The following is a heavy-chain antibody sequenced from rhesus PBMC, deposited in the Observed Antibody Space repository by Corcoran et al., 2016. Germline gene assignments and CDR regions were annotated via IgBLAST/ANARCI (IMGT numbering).Heavy chain of an antibody. D-gene: IGHD6S26*01. Sequence: EVQLVESGGGLVQPGGSLSLSCAASGFTFGDYGMHWVRQAPGKGLEWVSSISNNGKTACYADSVKGRFTVYRDNAKHALSLQMGSLRAEDTAVYYCTRDRVAAAGPLDYWGQGVLVTVSS. J-gene: IGHJ4*01. CDR1: GFTFGDYG. CDR2: ISNNGKTA. V-gene: IGHV3-183*02. CDR3: TRDRVAAAGPLDY.